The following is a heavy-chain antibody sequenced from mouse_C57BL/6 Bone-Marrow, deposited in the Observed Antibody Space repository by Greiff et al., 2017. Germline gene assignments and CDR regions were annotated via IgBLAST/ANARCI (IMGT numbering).Heavy chain of an antibody. D-gene: IGHD1-1*01. V-gene: IGHV1-81*01. CDR3: ARCYYGSSHY. J-gene: IGHJ2*01. CDR1: GYTFTSYG. Sequence: QVQLQQSGAELARPGASVKLSCKASGYTFTSYGISWVKQRTGQGLEWIGEIYPRSDNTYYNEKFKGKATLTADKSSSTAYMELRSLTSEDSAVYFCARCYYGSSHYWGQGTTLTVSS. CDR2: IYPRSDNT.